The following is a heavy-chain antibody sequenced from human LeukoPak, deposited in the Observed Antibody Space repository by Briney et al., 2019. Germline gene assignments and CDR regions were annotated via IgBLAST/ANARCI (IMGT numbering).Heavy chain of an antibody. D-gene: IGHD3-22*01. J-gene: IGHJ6*02. Sequence: GGSLGLSCAASAFSFSRYSMYWVRQAPXXXXXXXAVISYDGXXXYYADSVKGRFTISRDNSKNALYLQMNSLRAGDTAVYYCARDYHDSSGYYGAKYYYYGMDVWGQGTRSPSL. CDR3: ARDYHDSSGYYGAKYYYYGMDV. V-gene: IGHV3-30*04. CDR1: AFSFSRYS. CDR2: ISYDGXXX.